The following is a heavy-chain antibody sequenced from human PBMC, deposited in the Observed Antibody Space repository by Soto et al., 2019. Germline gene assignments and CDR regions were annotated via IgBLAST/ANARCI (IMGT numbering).Heavy chain of an antibody. CDR2: IIPIFGTA. J-gene: IGHJ6*02. V-gene: IGHV1-69*01. CDR3: ARDLRTGYSSGWYRLGYDYYGMDV. Sequence: QVQLVQSGAEVKKPGSSVKVSCKASGGTFSSYAISWVRQAPGQGLEWMGGIIPIFGTANYAQKFQGRVTITADESTSTAYMELSSLRSEDTDVYYCARDLRTGYSSGWYRLGYDYYGMDVWGQGTTVTVSS. CDR1: GGTFSSYA. D-gene: IGHD6-19*01.